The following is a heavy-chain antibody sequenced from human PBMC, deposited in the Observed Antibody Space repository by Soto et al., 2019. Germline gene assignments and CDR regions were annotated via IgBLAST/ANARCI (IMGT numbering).Heavy chain of an antibody. D-gene: IGHD5-12*01. CDR3: AKDGGKDGYFGNWLDP. CDR2: IIPIFGSA. Sequence: SVKVSCKASGGTFSNYAITWVRQAPGQGLEWLGRIIPIFGSANYAQKFQGRVTITADESTTTAYMELSSLRSDDTAVYYCAKDGGKDGYFGNWLDPWGQGTLVTVSS. V-gene: IGHV1-69*13. J-gene: IGHJ5*02. CDR1: GGTFSNYA.